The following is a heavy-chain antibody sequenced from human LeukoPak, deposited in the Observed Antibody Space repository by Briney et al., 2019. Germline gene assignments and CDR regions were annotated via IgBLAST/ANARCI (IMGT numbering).Heavy chain of an antibody. V-gene: IGHV1-69*05. CDR2: IIPIFGTA. D-gene: IGHD3-10*01. Sequence: SVKVSCKASGGTFSSYAISWVRQAPGQGLEWMGRIIPIFGTANYAQKFQGRVTITTDESTSTAHMELSSLRSEDTAVYYCAGPEYYYGSGGFDYWGQGTLVTVSS. CDR3: AGPEYYYGSGGFDY. J-gene: IGHJ4*02. CDR1: GGTFSSYA.